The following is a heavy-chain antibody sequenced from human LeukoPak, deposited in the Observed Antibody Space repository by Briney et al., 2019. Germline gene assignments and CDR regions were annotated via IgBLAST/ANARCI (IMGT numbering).Heavy chain of an antibody. D-gene: IGHD6-19*01. V-gene: IGHV3-48*03. CDR3: ARATSGYSSGWTPGGAFDI. CDR1: GFTFSSYE. J-gene: IGHJ3*02. CDR2: ISSSGSTI. Sequence: GGSLRLSCAVSGFTFSSYEMNWVRQAPGKGLEWVSYISSSGSTIYYADSVKGRFTISRDNAKNSLYLQMNSLRAEDTAVYYCARATSGYSSGWTPGGAFDIWGQGTMVTVSS.